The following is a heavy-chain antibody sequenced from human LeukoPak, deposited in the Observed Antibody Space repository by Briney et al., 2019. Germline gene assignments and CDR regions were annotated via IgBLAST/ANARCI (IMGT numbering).Heavy chain of an antibody. CDR1: GFSFADYY. CDR2: INTNTGNP. V-gene: IGHV7-4-1*02. D-gene: IGHD2-2*01. Sequence: ASVKVSCKASGFSFADYYMHWVRQAPGQGLEWMGWINTNTGNPTYAQGFTGRFVFSLDTSVSTAYLQISSLKAEDTAVYYCANQGPGYCSSTSCYGVDYWGQGTLVTVSS. J-gene: IGHJ4*02. CDR3: ANQGPGYCSSTSCYGVDY.